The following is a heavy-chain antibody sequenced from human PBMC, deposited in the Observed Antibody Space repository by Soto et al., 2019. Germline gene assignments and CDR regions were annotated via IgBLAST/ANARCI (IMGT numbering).Heavy chain of an antibody. J-gene: IGHJ5*02. D-gene: IGHD3-16*02. V-gene: IGHV2-5*02. Sequence: QITLKESGPTLVKPTQTLTLTCTFSGFSLSTSGVGVGWIRQPPGKALEWLALIYWDDDKRYSPSLKSRLTITKDTSKNQVVLTMTNMDPVDTATYYCAHISRVDYDYIWGSYRFSWFDPWGQGTLVTVSS. CDR2: IYWDDDK. CDR3: AHISRVDYDYIWGSYRFSWFDP. CDR1: GFSLSTSGVG.